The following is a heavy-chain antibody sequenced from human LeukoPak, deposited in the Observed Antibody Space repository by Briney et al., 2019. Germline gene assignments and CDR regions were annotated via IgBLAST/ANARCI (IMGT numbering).Heavy chain of an antibody. V-gene: IGHV4-34*01. CDR1: GGSFSGYY. J-gene: IGHJ4*02. CDR3: ARGRAFFGELFYFDY. D-gene: IGHD3-10*01. Sequence: PSETLSLTCASHGGSFSGYYWSWIRQPPGKGLEWIGEINYSGSTNYNPSLKSRVTISVDTSKSQFSLKLNSMIAADTAVYYCARGRAFFGELFYFDYWGQGTLVAVSS. CDR2: INYSGST.